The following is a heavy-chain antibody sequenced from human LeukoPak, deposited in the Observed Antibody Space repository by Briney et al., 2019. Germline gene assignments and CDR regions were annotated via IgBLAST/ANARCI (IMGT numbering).Heavy chain of an antibody. J-gene: IGHJ4*02. Sequence: GGSLRLSCAASGFTFSSYWIHWVRQAPGKGLVWVSRINSDGSSTSYADSVKGRFTTSRDNAKNTVYLQMNSLGVEDTAVYYCVVPGSPFDYGGQGTLVPVSS. CDR1: GFTFSSYW. CDR2: INSDGSST. D-gene: IGHD1-26*01. CDR3: VVPGSPFDY. V-gene: IGHV3-74*01.